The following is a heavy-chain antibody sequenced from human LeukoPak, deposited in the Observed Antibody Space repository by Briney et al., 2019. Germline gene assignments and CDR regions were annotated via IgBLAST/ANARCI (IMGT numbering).Heavy chain of an antibody. D-gene: IGHD2-15*01. V-gene: IGHV4-39*01. Sequence: SETLSLTCTVSGGSISSSSYYWGWIRQPPGKGLEWIGSIYYSGSTYYNPSLKSRITISVDTSKNQFSLKLTSVTAADTAVYYCARYIVVADPTHAFDIWGQGTMVTVSS. CDR3: ARYIVVADPTHAFDI. J-gene: IGHJ3*02. CDR2: IYYSGST. CDR1: GGSISSSSYY.